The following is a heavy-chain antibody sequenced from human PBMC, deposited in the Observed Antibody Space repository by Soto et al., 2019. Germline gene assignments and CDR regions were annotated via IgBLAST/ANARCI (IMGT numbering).Heavy chain of an antibody. CDR3: AREGYASGWNDY. D-gene: IGHD6-19*01. J-gene: IGHJ4*02. CDR1: GDSISDYY. CDR2: IYTTGST. V-gene: IGHV4-4*07. Sequence: KTSETLSLTCTVSGDSISDYYWSWIRQPAGKGLEWIGRIYTTGSTDYNPSLKSRVTISVAMSKNQFSLKLRSVTAADTAVYYCAREGYASGWNDYWGQGIQVTVSS.